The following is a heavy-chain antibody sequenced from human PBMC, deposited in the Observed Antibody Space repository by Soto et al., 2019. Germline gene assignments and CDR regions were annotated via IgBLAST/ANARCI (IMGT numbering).Heavy chain of an antibody. Sequence: EVQLVESGGGLVQPGGSLRLSCAASGFTFSSYWMSWVRQAPGKGLEWVANIKQDGSEKYYVDSVKGRFTISRDNAKNSLYLQMNSLRAEDTAVYYCARDSSGQEYYFDYWGQGTLVTVSS. CDR1: GFTFSSYW. V-gene: IGHV3-7*01. CDR3: ARDSSGQEYYFDY. D-gene: IGHD6-19*01. J-gene: IGHJ4*02. CDR2: IKQDGSEK.